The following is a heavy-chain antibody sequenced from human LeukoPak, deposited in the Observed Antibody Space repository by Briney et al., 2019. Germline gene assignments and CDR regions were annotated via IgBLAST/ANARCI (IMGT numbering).Heavy chain of an antibody. CDR1: GGSFSGYY. CDR3: ASSDDILTGYYKGLDN. J-gene: IGHJ4*02. D-gene: IGHD3-9*01. CDR2: INHSGST. V-gene: IGHV4-34*01. Sequence: PSETLSLTCAVYGGSFSGYYWGWIRQPPGKGLEWIGEINHSGSTNYNPSLKSRVTISADTSKNQFSLKLSSVTAADTAVYYCASSDDILTGYYKGLDNWGQGTLVTVSS.